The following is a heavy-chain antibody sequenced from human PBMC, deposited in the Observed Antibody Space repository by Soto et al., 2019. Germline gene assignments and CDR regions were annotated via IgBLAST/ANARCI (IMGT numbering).Heavy chain of an antibody. CDR1: GGTFSSYA. CDR2: IIPIFGTA. V-gene: IGHV1-69*12. CDR3: ARGKQWLVKPYYYYGMDV. D-gene: IGHD6-19*01. Sequence: QVQLVQSGAEVKKPGSSVKVSCKASGGTFSSYAISWVRQAPGQGLEWMGGIIPIFGTANYPQKFQGRVTITADESTSTAYMELSSLRSEDTAVYYCARGKQWLVKPYYYYGMDVWGQGTTVTVSS. J-gene: IGHJ6*02.